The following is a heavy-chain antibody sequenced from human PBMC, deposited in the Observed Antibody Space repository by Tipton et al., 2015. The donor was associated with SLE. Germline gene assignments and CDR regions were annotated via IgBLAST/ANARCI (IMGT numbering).Heavy chain of an antibody. J-gene: IGHJ4*02. D-gene: IGHD3-3*01. Sequence: TLSLTCAVSGGSISSSLYYWGWIRQSPGQGLDWIGNFFYRGSTYYNPSLKSRVTISTDTSKNQFSLRLSSVTAADTAVYYCARVTSYDFWSGSLPGYFDFWGQGILVTVSS. V-gene: IGHV4-39*07. CDR1: GGSISSSLYY. CDR3: ARVTSYDFWSGSLPGYFDF. CDR2: FFYRGST.